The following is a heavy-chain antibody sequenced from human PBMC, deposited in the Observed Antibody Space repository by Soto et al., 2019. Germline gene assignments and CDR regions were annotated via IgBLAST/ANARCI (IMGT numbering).Heavy chain of an antibody. J-gene: IGHJ6*03. CDR3: AREDSHGFWSLYHYYYYYYMDV. D-gene: IGHD3-3*01. V-gene: IGHV6-1*01. Sequence: QSPTLSLTCAISGDSVSRNTTAWNWIRQSPSRGLEWLGRTYYRSKWYSNYAVSVKSRITINPDTSKNQFSLQLNSVTPEDTTVYYCAREDSHGFWSLYHYYYYYYMDVWGKGTTVTVSS. CDR1: GDSVSRNTTA. CDR2: TYYRSKWYS.